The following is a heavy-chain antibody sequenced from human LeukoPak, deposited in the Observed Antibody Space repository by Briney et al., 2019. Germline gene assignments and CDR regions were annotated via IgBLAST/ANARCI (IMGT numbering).Heavy chain of an antibody. D-gene: IGHD2-15*01. Sequence: GGSLTLSCATSGFTFTSYWMSWVRQAPGKGLEWVANIKQDGSEKNYVHSVKGRFTISRDNAKNSLYLEMNSLRAEDTAVYYCYCAVEDYWGQGTQVTVSS. CDR2: IKQDGSEK. V-gene: IGHV3-7*01. CDR1: GFTFTSYW. J-gene: IGHJ4*02. CDR3: YCAVEDY.